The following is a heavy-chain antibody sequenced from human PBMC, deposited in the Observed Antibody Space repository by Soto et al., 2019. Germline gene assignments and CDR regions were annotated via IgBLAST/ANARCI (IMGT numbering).Heavy chain of an antibody. CDR3: AKDVIIVSSSYNGMDY. CDR1: GFSFSSYA. CDR2: ICYNGSAK. V-gene: IGHV3-23*03. J-gene: IGHJ6*01. D-gene: IGHD6-13*01. Sequence: GGSLRLSCAASGFSFSSYAMHWVRQAPGKGLEWVSVICYNGSAKYYADSVKGRFTISRDNSKNTLYLQMNSLRADDTAVYYCAKDVIIVSSSYNGMDYWGQGTTVTVSS.